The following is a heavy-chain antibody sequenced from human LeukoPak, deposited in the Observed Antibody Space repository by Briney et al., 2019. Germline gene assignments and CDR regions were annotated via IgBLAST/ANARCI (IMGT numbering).Heavy chain of an antibody. V-gene: IGHV3-53*01. D-gene: IGHD2-21*01. CDR1: GFTVSSNY. J-gene: IGHJ6*04. CDR3: AKWISSHIVASGYHYGMDV. CDR2: IYSGGST. Sequence: GGSLRLSCAASGFTVSSNYMSWVRQAPGKGLEWVSVIYSGGSTYYADSVKGRFTISRDNSKNTLYLQMNSLRAEDTAVYYCAKWISSHIVASGYHYGMDVWGKGTTVTVSS.